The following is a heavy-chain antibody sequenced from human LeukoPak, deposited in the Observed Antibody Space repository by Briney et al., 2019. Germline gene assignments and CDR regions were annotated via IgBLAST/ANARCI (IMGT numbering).Heavy chain of an antibody. CDR3: ARSPGIAARPTWFDP. D-gene: IGHD6-6*01. Sequence: GESLKISCKGSGYSFTSYWIGWVRQMPGKGLEWMGIIYPGDSDTRYSPSFQGQVTISADKSISTAYLQWSSLKASDTAMYYCARSPGIAARPTWFDPWGQGTLVTVSS. J-gene: IGHJ5*02. CDR2: IYPGDSDT. V-gene: IGHV5-51*01. CDR1: GYSFTSYW.